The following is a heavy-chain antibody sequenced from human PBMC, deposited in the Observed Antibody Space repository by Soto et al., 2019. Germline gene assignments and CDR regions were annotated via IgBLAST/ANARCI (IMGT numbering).Heavy chain of an antibody. Sequence: QVQLQQWGAGLLKPSETLSLTCAVYGGSFSGYYWSWIRQPPGKGLEWIGEINHSGSTNYNPSLKSRVTISVDTSKNQFSLKLSSVTAADTAVYYCARGPHYGSGCLPYYFDYWGQGTLVTVSS. V-gene: IGHV4-34*01. CDR1: GGSFSGYY. J-gene: IGHJ4*02. D-gene: IGHD3-10*01. CDR2: INHSGST. CDR3: ARGPHYGSGCLPYYFDY.